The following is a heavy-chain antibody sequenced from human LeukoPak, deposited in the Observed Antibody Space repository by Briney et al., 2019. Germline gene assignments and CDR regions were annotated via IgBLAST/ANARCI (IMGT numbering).Heavy chain of an antibody. V-gene: IGHV4-4*07. D-gene: IGHD2-2*01. J-gene: IGHJ2*01. CDR2: IYTSGST. CDR1: GGSISSYY. CDR3: ARDPGPPYCSSTSCYELWPDWYFDL. Sequence: PSETLSLTCTVSGGSISSYYWSWIRQPAGKGLEWIGRIYTSGSTNYNPSLKSRVTMSVDTSKNQFSLKLSSVTAADTAVYYCARDPGPPYCSSTSCYELWPDWYFDLWGRGTLVTVSS.